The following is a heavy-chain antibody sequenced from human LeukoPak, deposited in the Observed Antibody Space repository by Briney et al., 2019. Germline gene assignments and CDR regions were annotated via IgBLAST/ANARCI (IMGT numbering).Heavy chain of an antibody. CDR1: GFTFSVYG. CDR3: ARSMPLSGYSGYDADY. J-gene: IGHJ4*02. CDR2: IWYDGSKK. Sequence: GGSLRLSCAASGFTFSVYGMHWVRQAPGKGLEWLAVIWYDGSKKQYADSVKGRFTISRDNSKNTLYLQMYSLRADDTAIYYCARSMPLSGYSGYDADYWGQGTLVTVSS. V-gene: IGHV3-33*01. D-gene: IGHD5-12*01.